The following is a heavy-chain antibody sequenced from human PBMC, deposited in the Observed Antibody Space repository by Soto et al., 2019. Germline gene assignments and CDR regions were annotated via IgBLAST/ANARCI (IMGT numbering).Heavy chain of an antibody. CDR3: ARVKLERRHYVFDY. D-gene: IGHD1-1*01. Sequence: QVQLVESGGGVVQPGRSLRLSCAASGFTFSSYGMHWVRQAPGKGLEWVAVIWYDGSNKYYADSVKGRFTISRDNSKNTLYLQMNSLRAEDTAVYYCARVKLERRHYVFDYWGQGTLVTVSS. CDR1: GFTFSSYG. J-gene: IGHJ4*02. V-gene: IGHV3-33*01. CDR2: IWYDGSNK.